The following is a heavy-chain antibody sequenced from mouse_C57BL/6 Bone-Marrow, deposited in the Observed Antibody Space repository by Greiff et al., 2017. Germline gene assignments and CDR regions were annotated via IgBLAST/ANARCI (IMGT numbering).Heavy chain of an antibody. CDR2: INPSSGYT. J-gene: IGHJ2*01. CDR1: GYTFTSYT. Sequence: VMLVESGAELARPGASVKMSCKASGYTFTSYTMHWVKQRPGQGLEWIGYINPSSGYTKYNQKFKDKATLTADKSSSTAYMQLSSLTSEDSAVYYCARLALLKGYWGQGTTLTVSS. D-gene: IGHD1-3*01. V-gene: IGHV1-4*01. CDR3: ARLALLKGY.